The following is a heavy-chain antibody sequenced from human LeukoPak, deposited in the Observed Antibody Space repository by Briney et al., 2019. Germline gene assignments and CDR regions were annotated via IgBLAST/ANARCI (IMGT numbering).Heavy chain of an antibody. V-gene: IGHV3-66*01. Sequence: PGGSLRLSCAASGFTVSSNYMGWVRQAPGKGLEWVSVIYSGGDTYYADSVKGRFTISRDNSKNTLYLQMNSLRAEDTAVYYCAKDEGYYDFWSGYYYYYYMDVWGKGTTVTVSS. CDR2: IYSGGDT. D-gene: IGHD3-3*01. J-gene: IGHJ6*03. CDR1: GFTVSSNY. CDR3: AKDEGYYDFWSGYYYYYYMDV.